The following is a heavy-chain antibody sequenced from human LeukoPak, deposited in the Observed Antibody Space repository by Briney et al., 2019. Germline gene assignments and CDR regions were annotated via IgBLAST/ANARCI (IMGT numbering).Heavy chain of an antibody. CDR3: ARFGYSYGYGWFDP. Sequence: PGGSLTLPCTPSGFTFSRYAEHCVRRATDKGLEWVADISYDGSNKYYADSVKGRFTISRDNSKNTLYLQMNSLRAEDTAVYYCARFGYSYGYGWFDPWGQGTLVTVSS. CDR1: GFTFSRYA. J-gene: IGHJ5*02. D-gene: IGHD5-18*01. V-gene: IGHV3-30*07. CDR2: ISYDGSNK.